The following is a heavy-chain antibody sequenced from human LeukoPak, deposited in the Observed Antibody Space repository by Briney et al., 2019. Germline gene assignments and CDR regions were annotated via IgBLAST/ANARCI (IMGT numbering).Heavy chain of an antibody. CDR2: INHSGST. J-gene: IGHJ5*02. CDR3: ARGEPLRLGELDYFDP. CDR1: GGSFSGYY. Sequence: SETLSLTCAVYGGSFSGYYWSWIRQPPGKGMEWIGEINHSGSTNYSASLKSRVTISVDTSKNQLSLKLSSVTAADTAAYYCARGEPLRLGELDYFDPWGQGTLVTVSS. V-gene: IGHV4-34*01. D-gene: IGHD3-16*01.